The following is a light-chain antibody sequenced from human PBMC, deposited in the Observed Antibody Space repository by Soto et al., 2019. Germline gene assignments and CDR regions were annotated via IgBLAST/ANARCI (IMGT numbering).Light chain of an antibody. V-gene: IGKV1-6*02. CDR2: GAS. Sequence: AIHMTQSPSSLSASVGDSVTITCRASRGIRTDLGWYQQKPGKAPELLISGASNLQGGVSSRFSGSGSGTEFILTINGLQPDDFATYFCQQFKSGTWTFGQGTKVDIK. CDR1: RGIRTD. J-gene: IGKJ1*01. CDR3: QQFKSGTWT.